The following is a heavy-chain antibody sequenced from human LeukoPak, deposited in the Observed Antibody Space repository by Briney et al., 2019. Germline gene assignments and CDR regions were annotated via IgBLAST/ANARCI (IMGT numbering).Heavy chain of an antibody. CDR2: VIWDGSNT. Sequence: GGSLRLSCEASGFTFDDYAMHWVRQAPGKGLEWISLVIWDGSNTYYADSVKGRFTISRDNSKNSLYLQMNSPRDEDTAFYFCARGGYSSSLAPFDYWGQGTLVTVSS. CDR1: GFTFDDYA. J-gene: IGHJ4*02. V-gene: IGHV3-43D*03. D-gene: IGHD6-13*01. CDR3: ARGGYSSSLAPFDY.